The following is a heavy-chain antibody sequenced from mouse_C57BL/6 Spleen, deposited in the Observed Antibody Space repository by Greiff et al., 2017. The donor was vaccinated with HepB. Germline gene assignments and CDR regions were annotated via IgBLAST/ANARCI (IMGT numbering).Heavy chain of an antibody. CDR2: ISNGGGST. CDR1: GFTFSDYY. Sequence: EVMLVESGGGLVQPGGSLKLSCAASGFTFSDYYMYWVRQTPEKRLEWVAYISNGGGSTYYPDTVKGRFTISRDNAKNTLYLQMSRLKSEDTAMYYCARVHYYGSSYWYFDVWGTGTTVTVSS. J-gene: IGHJ1*03. V-gene: IGHV5-12*01. CDR3: ARVHYYGSSYWYFDV. D-gene: IGHD1-1*01.